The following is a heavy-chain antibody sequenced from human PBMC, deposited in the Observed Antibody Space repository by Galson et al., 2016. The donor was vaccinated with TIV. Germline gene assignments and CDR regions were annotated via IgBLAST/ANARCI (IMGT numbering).Heavy chain of an antibody. V-gene: IGHV3-21*01. CDR1: EFTFGRYT. D-gene: IGHD3-3*01. CDR3: ARSGVAIYSSITEFEDYFDY. Sequence: SLRLSCAGSEFTFGRYTMNWVRQAPGKGLEWVSTISSTSIYIYYADSVRGRFTISRDNAKNSVFLQMNSLRAEDTAVYYCARSGVAIYSSITEFEDYFDYWGQGALVTVSS. CDR2: ISSTSIYI. J-gene: IGHJ4*02.